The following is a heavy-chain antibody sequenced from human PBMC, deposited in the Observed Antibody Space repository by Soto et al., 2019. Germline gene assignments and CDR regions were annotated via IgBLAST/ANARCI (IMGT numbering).Heavy chain of an antibody. CDR3: ARGYVGAGAEYFQH. CDR2: ISSSSSYI. CDR1: GFTFSSYS. D-gene: IGHD1-26*01. V-gene: IGHV3-21*01. J-gene: IGHJ1*01. Sequence: EVQLVESGGGLVKPGGSLRLSCAASGFTFSSYSMNWVRQAPGKGLEWVSSISSSSSYIYYADSVKGRFTISRDNAKNSLYLQMNSLRAEDTAVYYCARGYVGAGAEYFQHWGQGTLVTVSS.